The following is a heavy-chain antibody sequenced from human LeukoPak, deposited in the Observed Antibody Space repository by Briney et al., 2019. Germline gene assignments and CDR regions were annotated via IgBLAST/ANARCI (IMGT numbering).Heavy chain of an antibody. CDR2: ISAYNGNT. J-gene: IGHJ5*02. CDR3: ARDGSGDSSGWYGRSYNWFDP. D-gene: IGHD6-19*01. V-gene: IGHV1-18*01. CDR1: GYTFTRYG. Sequence: ASVKVSCKASGYTFTRYGISWVRQAPGQGLEWMGWISAYNGNTNYAQKLQGRVTMTTDTSTSTAYMELRSLRSDDTAVYYCARDGSGDSSGWYGRSYNWFDPWGQGTLVTVSS.